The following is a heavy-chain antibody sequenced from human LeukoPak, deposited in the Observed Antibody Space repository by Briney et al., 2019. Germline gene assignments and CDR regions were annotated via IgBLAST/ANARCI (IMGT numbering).Heavy chain of an antibody. V-gene: IGHV4-59*08. Sequence: PSETLSLTCTVSGGSISSYYWSWIRQPPGKRLEWSGYIYYIGSTNYNPSLNSVVTIAVDTCKNQFSLNLSSATAADTAVYYCARQSRRNSSGYDYWGQGTLVTVSS. CDR3: ARQSRRNSSGYDY. CDR1: GGSISSYY. D-gene: IGHD6-19*01. J-gene: IGHJ4*02. CDR2: IYYIGST.